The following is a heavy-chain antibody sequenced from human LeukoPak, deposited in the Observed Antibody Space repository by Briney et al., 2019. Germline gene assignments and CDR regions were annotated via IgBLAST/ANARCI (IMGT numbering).Heavy chain of an antibody. J-gene: IGHJ4*02. Sequence: GGSLRLSCAASGFTFSSYWMHWVRHAPGKGLVWVSRINSDGSSTIYADSVKGRFTISRDNAKNTLYLQMNSLRAEDTAVYYCARDPQYGGYPTHFDYWGQGTLVTVSP. CDR1: GFTFSSYW. V-gene: IGHV3-74*01. D-gene: IGHD5-12*01. CDR2: INSDGSST. CDR3: ARDPQYGGYPTHFDY.